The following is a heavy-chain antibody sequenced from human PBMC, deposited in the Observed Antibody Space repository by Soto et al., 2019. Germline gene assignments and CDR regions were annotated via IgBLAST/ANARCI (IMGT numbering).Heavy chain of an antibody. D-gene: IGHD2-8*02. CDR2: IRSKANSYAT. CDR1: GFTFSGSA. V-gene: IGHV3-73*01. Sequence: GGSLRLSCAASGFTFSGSAMHWVRQASGKGLEWVGRIRSKANSYATAYAASVKGRFTISRDDSKNTAYLQMNSLKTEDTAVYYCTRERDSRTGDFDYWGQGTLVTVSS. CDR3: TRERDSRTGDFDY. J-gene: IGHJ4*02.